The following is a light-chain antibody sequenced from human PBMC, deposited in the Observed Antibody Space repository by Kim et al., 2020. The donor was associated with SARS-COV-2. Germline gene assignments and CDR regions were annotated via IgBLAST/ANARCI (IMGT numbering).Light chain of an antibody. V-gene: IGKV3-11*01. CDR2: DAT. CDR3: QQRVNWPLT. Sequence: LYPGETAALSCRASRSVTNYLAWYQQKPGQSPRLLIYDATNRATDTPIRFSGSGFATDFTLTISSLEPEDFAVYYCQQRVNWPLTFGGGTKVDIK. J-gene: IGKJ4*01. CDR1: RSVTNY.